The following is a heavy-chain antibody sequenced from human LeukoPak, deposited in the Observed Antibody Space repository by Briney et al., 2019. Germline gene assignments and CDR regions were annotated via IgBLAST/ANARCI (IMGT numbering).Heavy chain of an antibody. J-gene: IGHJ6*02. D-gene: IGHD3-3*01. Sequence: ASVKVSCKASGYSFTSYVITWVRQAPGQGLEWMGWTSAYNGNTNYAQKLQGRVTMTTDTSTSTAYMELRSLRSDDTAVYYCARGEDYDFWSGPYGMDVWGQGTTVTVSS. CDR3: ARGEDYDFWSGPYGMDV. CDR2: TSAYNGNT. V-gene: IGHV1-18*01. CDR1: GYSFTSYV.